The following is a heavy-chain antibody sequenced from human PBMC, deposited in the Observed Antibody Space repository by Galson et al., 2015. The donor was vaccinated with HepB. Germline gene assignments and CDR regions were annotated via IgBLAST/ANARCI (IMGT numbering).Heavy chain of an antibody. CDR3: TKDRHGLITRIVVVDAFDI. CDR2: LRSTAYGGTT. Sequence: SLRLSCAASGFTFGDYAMSWFRQAPGKGLEWVGFLRSTAYGGTTEYAATVKGRFTISRDDSKSIAYLQMNSLKTEDTAVYYCTKDRHGLITRIVVVDAFDIWGQGTMVTVSS. CDR1: GFTFGDYA. J-gene: IGHJ3*02. V-gene: IGHV3-49*03. D-gene: IGHD3-22*01.